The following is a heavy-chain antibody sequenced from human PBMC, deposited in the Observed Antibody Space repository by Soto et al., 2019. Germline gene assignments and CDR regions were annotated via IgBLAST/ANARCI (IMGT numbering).Heavy chain of an antibody. Sequence: PSETLSLTCTVSGGSISSGGNYWSWIRQHPGKGLEWIGYIYYSGSTYYTPSLNSRVTISVDRSKEQFSLKLNAVTAADTAVYYRARVRDGICPDYWGQGTLVTVSS. CDR2: IYYSGST. CDR1: GGSISSGGNY. V-gene: IGHV4-31*03. CDR3: ARVRDGICPDY. D-gene: IGHD2-8*01. J-gene: IGHJ4*02.